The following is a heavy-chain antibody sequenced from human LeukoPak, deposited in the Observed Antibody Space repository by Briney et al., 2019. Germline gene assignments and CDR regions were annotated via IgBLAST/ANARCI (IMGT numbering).Heavy chain of an antibody. CDR2: ISSNGGST. V-gene: IGHV3-64D*06. CDR1: GFTFSNYA. Sequence: PGGSLRLSCSASGFTFSNYAMHWVRQAPGKGLQYVSAISSNGGSTYYAESVKGRFTISRDNSKNTLYLQMSSLRAEDTALYYCVRGLTGEGNWFDPWGQGALVTVSS. J-gene: IGHJ5*02. D-gene: IGHD7-27*01. CDR3: VRGLTGEGNWFDP.